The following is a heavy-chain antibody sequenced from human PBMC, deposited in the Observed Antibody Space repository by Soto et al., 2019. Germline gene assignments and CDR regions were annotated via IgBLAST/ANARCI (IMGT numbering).Heavy chain of an antibody. Sequence: PGGSLRLSCAASGFTFSNAWMSWVRQAPGKGLEWVGRIKSKTDGGTTDYAAPVKGRFTISRDDSKNTLYLQMNSLSAEDTAVYYCARESEDLTSNFDYWGQGTLVTVSS. CDR2: IKSKTDGGTT. CDR1: GFTFSNAW. CDR3: ARESEDLTSNFDY. V-gene: IGHV3-15*01. J-gene: IGHJ4*02.